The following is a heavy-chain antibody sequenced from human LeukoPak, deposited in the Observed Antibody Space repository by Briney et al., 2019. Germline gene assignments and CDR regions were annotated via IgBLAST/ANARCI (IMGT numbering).Heavy chain of an antibody. CDR2: INHSGST. J-gene: IGHJ5*02. D-gene: IGHD3-3*01. CDR3: ASRRLNYDFWSGYYSNWFDP. Sequence: SETLSLTCAVYGGSFSGYYWSWIRQPPGKGLEWIGEINHSGSTNYNPSLKSRVTISVDTSKNQFSLKLSSVTAADTAVYYCASRRLNYDFWSGYYSNWFDPWGQGTLVTVSS. CDR1: GGSFSGYY. V-gene: IGHV4-34*01.